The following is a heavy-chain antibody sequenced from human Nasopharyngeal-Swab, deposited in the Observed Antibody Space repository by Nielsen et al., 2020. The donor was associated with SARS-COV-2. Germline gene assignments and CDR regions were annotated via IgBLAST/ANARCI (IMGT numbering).Heavy chain of an antibody. CDR3: ARSGDYCSSTSCYLSDAFDI. CDR2: ISYDGSNK. D-gene: IGHD2-2*01. J-gene: IGHJ3*02. V-gene: IGHV3-30-3*01. Sequence: WIRQPPGKGLEWVAFISYDGSNKYYADSVKGRFTISRDNSKNTLYLQMNSLRAEDTAVYYCARSGDYCSSTSCYLSDAFDIWGQGTMVTVSS.